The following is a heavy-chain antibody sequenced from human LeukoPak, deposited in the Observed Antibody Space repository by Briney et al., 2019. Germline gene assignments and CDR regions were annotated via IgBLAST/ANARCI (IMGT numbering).Heavy chain of an antibody. CDR3: TRAGSMTAATHSGMDV. D-gene: IGHD4-17*01. Sequence: PGGSLRLSCAASGFIFSDSSMYWVRQASGKGLEWVGRTRSRANSYATAYAESFKGRFTISRDESKNTVYLQMNSLKTEDTAVYYCTRAGSMTAATHSGMDVWGQGTTVTVSS. J-gene: IGHJ6*02. V-gene: IGHV3-73*01. CDR2: TRSRANSYAT. CDR1: GFIFSDSS.